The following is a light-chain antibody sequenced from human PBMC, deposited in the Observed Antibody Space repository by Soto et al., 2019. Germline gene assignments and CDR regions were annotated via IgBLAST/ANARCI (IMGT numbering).Light chain of an antibody. CDR2: DAS. J-gene: IGKJ1*01. CDR3: QQCFWHWT. V-gene: IGKV1-5*01. CDR1: QSISRW. Sequence: DIQMTQSPSTPASVGDRVTITCRASQSISRWLAWYQQKPGKAPKLLISDASTLESGVPSRFGGSGSGTEFTLSITSLQPDDFATYYCQQCFWHWTFGQGTKVEIK.